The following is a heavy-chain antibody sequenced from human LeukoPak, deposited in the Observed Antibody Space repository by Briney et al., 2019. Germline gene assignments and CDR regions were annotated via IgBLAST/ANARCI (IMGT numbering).Heavy chain of an antibody. CDR1: GFTFSSYA. D-gene: IGHD7-27*01. Sequence: PGGSLRLSCAASGFTFSSYAMNWVRQAPGKGLEWISYISSSSSTVYYEDSVKGRFTISRDNARNSLYLQMNSLRDEDTAVYYCARDRQQGIPYQPMEYWGQGTLVTVPS. CDR2: ISSSSSTV. CDR3: ARDRQQGIPYQPMEY. J-gene: IGHJ4*02. V-gene: IGHV3-48*02.